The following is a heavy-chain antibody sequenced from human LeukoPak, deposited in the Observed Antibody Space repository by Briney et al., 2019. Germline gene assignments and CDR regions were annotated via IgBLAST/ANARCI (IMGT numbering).Heavy chain of an antibody. D-gene: IGHD3-10*01. CDR1: GGSISSGSYY. CDR3: ARDGSGSYYNSHDAFDI. CDR2: IYTSGST. J-gene: IGHJ3*02. V-gene: IGHV4-61*02. Sequence: SQTLSLTCTVSGGSISSGSYYWSWIRQPAGKGLEWIGRIYTSGSTNYNPSLKSRVTISVDPSKNQFSLKLSSVTAADTAVYYCARDGSGSYYNSHDAFDIWGQGTMVTVSS.